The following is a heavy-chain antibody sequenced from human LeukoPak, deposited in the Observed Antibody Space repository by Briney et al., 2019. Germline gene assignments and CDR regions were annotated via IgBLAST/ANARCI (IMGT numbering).Heavy chain of an antibody. J-gene: IGHJ4*02. Sequence: SETLSLTCAVYGGSFSGYYWSLIRQPPGNGLEWIGEINHSGSTNYNPSLKSRVTISVDTSKNRFSLKLSSVTAADTAVYYCARHLPSMVRGVIILDYWGQGTLVTVSS. D-gene: IGHD3-10*01. CDR1: GGSFSGYY. V-gene: IGHV4-34*01. CDR2: INHSGST. CDR3: ARHLPSMVRGVIILDY.